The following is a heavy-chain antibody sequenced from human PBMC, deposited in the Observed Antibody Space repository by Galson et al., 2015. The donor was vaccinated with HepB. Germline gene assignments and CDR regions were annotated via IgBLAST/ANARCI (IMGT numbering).Heavy chain of an antibody. CDR3: AKDLTGHCSSTSAIDY. Sequence: SLRLSCAASGFTFSSYAMSWVRQAPGKGLEWVSAISGSGGSTYYADSVKGRFTISRDNSKNTLYLQMNSLRAEDTAVYYCAKDLTGHCSSTSAIDYWGQGTLVTVSS. V-gene: IGHV3-23*01. CDR1: GFTFSSYA. CDR2: ISGSGGST. J-gene: IGHJ4*02. D-gene: IGHD2-2*01.